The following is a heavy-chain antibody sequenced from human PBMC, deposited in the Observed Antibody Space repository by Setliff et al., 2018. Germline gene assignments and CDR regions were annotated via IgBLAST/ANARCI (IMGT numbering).Heavy chain of an antibody. D-gene: IGHD3-10*01. V-gene: IGHV1-18*01. CDR1: GYTFEYFG. J-gene: IGHJ6*01. Sequence: ASVKVSCKASGYTFEYFGISWVRQAPGQGLEWMGWISGHNGKTNIAQKFQGRLTMTTDTTTAYMELWSLTSDDTAIYFCAKEPALSLTESIRRSYYDYALDVWG. CDR2: ISGHNGKT. CDR3: AKEPALSLTESIRRSYYDYALDV.